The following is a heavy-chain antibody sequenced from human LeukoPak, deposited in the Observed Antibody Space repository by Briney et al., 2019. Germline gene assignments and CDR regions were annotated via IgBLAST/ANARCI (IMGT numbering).Heavy chain of an antibody. CDR1: GGSFSGYY. CDR2: INHSGST. CDR3: ARLSYYDFWNRGPFDY. V-gene: IGHV4-34*01. J-gene: IGHJ4*02. D-gene: IGHD3-3*01. Sequence: SETLSLTCAVYGGSFSGYYWSWIRQPPGKGLEWIGEINHSGSTNYNPSLKSRVTISVDTSKNQFSLKLSSVTAADTAVYYCARLSYYDFWNRGPFDYWGQGTLVTVSS.